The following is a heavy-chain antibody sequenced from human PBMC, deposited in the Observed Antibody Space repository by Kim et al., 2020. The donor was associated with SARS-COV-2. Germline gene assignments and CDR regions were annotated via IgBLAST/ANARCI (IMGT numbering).Heavy chain of an antibody. Sequence: GGSLRLSCAASGFTFSSYGMHWVRQAPGKGLEWVAVIWYDGSNKYYADSVKGRFTISRDNSKNTLYLQMNSLRAEDTAVYYCARGGIYCSSTSCPKWYYYGMDVWGQGTTVTVSS. J-gene: IGHJ6*02. CDR2: IWYDGSNK. D-gene: IGHD2-2*01. CDR1: GFTFSSYG. CDR3: ARGGIYCSSTSCPKWYYYGMDV. V-gene: IGHV3-33*01.